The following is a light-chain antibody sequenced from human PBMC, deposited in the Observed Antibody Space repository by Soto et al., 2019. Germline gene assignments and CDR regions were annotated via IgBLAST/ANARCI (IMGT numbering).Light chain of an antibody. CDR3: MQALQTSIT. CDR2: LGS. V-gene: IGKV2-28*01. Sequence: DIVMTQSPLSLPVTPGEPASISCRSSQSLLHSNGYNYLDWYLQKPGQSPQLLIYLGSNRASGVPDRFSGSGSGTDFTLKINRVEAEDVGVYYCMQALQTSITFSQGTRLEIK. J-gene: IGKJ5*01. CDR1: QSLLHSNGYNY.